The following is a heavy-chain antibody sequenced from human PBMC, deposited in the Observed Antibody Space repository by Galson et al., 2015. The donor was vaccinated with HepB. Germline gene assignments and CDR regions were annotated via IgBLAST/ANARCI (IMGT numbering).Heavy chain of an antibody. CDR1: GGSISSYY. CDR3: ARNGGLGGWLGSLGSFDI. J-gene: IGHJ3*02. D-gene: IGHD3-9*01. Sequence: SETLSLTCTVSGGSISSYYWSWIRQPPGKGLEWIGYIYYSGSTNYNPSLKSRVTISIDTSKNTFSLKLNSVTAADTAVYYCARNGGLGGWLGSLGSFDIWGRGTMVTVSS. CDR2: IYYSGST. V-gene: IGHV4-59*01.